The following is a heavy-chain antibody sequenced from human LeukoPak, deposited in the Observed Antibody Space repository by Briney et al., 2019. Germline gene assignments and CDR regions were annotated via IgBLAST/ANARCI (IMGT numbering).Heavy chain of an antibody. J-gene: IGHJ6*02. CDR3: AGDSGWRSYYYYYGMDV. D-gene: IGHD6-19*01. CDR1: GFTVSSNY. Sequence: GGSLRLSCAASGFTVSSNYMSWVRQAPGKGLEWVSVIYSGGSTYYAGSVKGRFTISRDNSKNTLYLQMNSLRAEDTTVYYCAGDSGWRSYYYYYGMDVWGQGTTVTVSS. CDR2: IYSGGST. V-gene: IGHV3-66*02.